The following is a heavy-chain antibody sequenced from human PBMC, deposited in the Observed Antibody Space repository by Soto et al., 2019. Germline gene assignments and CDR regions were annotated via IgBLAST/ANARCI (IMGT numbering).Heavy chain of an antibody. V-gene: IGHV3-30*18. CDR1: GFTFSSYG. Sequence: GGSLRLSCAASGFTFSSYGMHWVRQAPGKGLEWVAVISYDGSNKYYADSVKGRFTISRDNSKNTLYLQMNSLRAEDTAVYYCAKASGSYYYYYGMDVWGQGTTVTVSS. CDR3: AKASGSYYYYYGMDV. J-gene: IGHJ6*02. CDR2: ISYDGSNK. D-gene: IGHD1-26*01.